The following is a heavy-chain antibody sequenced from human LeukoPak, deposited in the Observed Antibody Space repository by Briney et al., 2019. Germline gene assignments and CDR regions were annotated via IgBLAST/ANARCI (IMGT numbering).Heavy chain of an antibody. D-gene: IGHD6-13*01. V-gene: IGHV1-18*04. CDR1: GYTSTSYG. J-gene: IGHJ5*02. Sequence: APVKVSCKASGYTSTSYGISWVRQAPGQGLEWMGWISAYNGNTNYAQKLQGRVTMTTDTSTSTAYMELRSLRSDDTAVYYCARDWSGSSWYEHWGQGTLVTVSS. CDR3: ARDWSGSSWYEH. CDR2: ISAYNGNT.